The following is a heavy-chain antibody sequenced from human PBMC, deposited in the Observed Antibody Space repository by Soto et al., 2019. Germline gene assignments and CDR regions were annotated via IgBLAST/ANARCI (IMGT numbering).Heavy chain of an antibody. CDR1: GFTFSSYG. CDR3: AKGGGWGIAAAGIMTNYGMDV. Sequence: GGSLRLSCAASGFTFSSYGMHWVRQAPGKGLEWVAVISYDGSNKYYADSVKGRFTISRDNSKNTLYLQMNSLGAEDTAVYYCAKGGGWGIAAAGIMTNYGMDVWGQGTTVTVSS. V-gene: IGHV3-30*18. D-gene: IGHD6-13*01. CDR2: ISYDGSNK. J-gene: IGHJ6*02.